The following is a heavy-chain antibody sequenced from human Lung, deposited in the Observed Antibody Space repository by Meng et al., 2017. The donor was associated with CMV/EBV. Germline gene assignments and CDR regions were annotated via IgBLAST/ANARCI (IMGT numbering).Heavy chain of an antibody. Sequence: GGSLRLSCAASGFTFSSYSMNWVRQAPGKGLEWVSSISSSSSYIYYADSVKGRFTISRDNAKNSLYLQMNSLRAEDTAVYYCARVGPFDFWSGYSGPDSYNWLDPWGQGXLVTVSS. V-gene: IGHV3-21*01. D-gene: IGHD3-3*01. J-gene: IGHJ5*02. CDR2: ISSSSSYI. CDR3: ARVGPFDFWSGYSGPDSYNWLDP. CDR1: GFTFSSYS.